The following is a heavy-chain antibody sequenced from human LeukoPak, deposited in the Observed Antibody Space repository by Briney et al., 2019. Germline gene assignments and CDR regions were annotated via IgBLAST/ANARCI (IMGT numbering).Heavy chain of an antibody. D-gene: IGHD5-18*01. CDR3: ARDEYSYGTYYYYGMDV. J-gene: IGHJ6*02. CDR1: GFTFSSYS. Sequence: GGSLRLSCAASGFTFSSYSMNWVRQAPGKGLEWVSSISSSSSYIYYADSVKGRFTISRDNAKNSLYLQKNSLRAEDTAVYYCARDEYSYGTYYYYGMDVWGQGTTVTVSS. CDR2: ISSSSSYI. V-gene: IGHV3-21*01.